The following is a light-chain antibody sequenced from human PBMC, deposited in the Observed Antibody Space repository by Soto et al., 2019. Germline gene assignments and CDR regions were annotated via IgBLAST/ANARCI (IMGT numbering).Light chain of an antibody. CDR3: QKYNNWPYT. CDR2: GAS. CDR1: QSVSSN. Sequence: ETVMTQSPATLSVSPGERATLSCRASQSVSSNLAWYQQKPGQAPRLLIYGASTRPTGIPARFSGSGSGTEFTLTISSLQSEDFAVYYCQKYNNWPYTFGQGTKLEIK. J-gene: IGKJ2*01. V-gene: IGKV3-15*01.